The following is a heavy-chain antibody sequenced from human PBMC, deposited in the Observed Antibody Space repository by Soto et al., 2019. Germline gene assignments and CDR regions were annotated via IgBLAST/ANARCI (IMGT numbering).Heavy chain of an antibody. D-gene: IGHD6-13*01. CDR3: ARTAGGRVRGALDI. V-gene: IGHV3-30-3*01. CDR1: GFTFSSYG. J-gene: IGHJ3*02. CDR2: IPNTENKK. Sequence: GVSLRLSFVASGFTFSSYGMHWVRQAPGKGLEWVAVIPNTENKKYYADSVKGRFTISRDNSQNTLFLQMDSLMSEDTAMYYCARTAGGRVRGALDIWGQGTMVTVSS.